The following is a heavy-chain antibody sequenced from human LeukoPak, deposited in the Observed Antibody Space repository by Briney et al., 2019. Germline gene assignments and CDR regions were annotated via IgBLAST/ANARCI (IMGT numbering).Heavy chain of an antibody. CDR3: ASTYYYDSSGYYGHYGMDV. J-gene: IGHJ6*02. D-gene: IGHD3-22*01. CDR2: MNPNSGNT. Sequence: ASVKVSCKVSGYTLTELSMHWVRQATGQGLEWMGWMNPNSGNTGYAQKFQGRVTMTRNTSISTAYMELSSLRSEDTAVYYCASTYYYDSSGYYGHYGMDVWGQGTTVTVSS. CDR1: GYTLTELS. V-gene: IGHV1-8*01.